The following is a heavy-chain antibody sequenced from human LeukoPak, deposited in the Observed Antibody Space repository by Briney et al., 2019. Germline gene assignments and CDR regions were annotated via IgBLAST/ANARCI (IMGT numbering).Heavy chain of an antibody. Sequence: SETLPLTCTVSGGSISSSSYYWGWIRQPPGKGLEWIGSIYYSGSTYYNPSLKSRVTISVDTSKNQFSLKLSSVTAADTAVYYCARINLKYSSGWYMYYYYYMDVWGKGTTVTVSS. V-gene: IGHV4-39*01. CDR3: ARINLKYSSGWYMYYYYYMDV. D-gene: IGHD6-19*01. CDR1: GGSISSSSYY. J-gene: IGHJ6*03. CDR2: IYYSGST.